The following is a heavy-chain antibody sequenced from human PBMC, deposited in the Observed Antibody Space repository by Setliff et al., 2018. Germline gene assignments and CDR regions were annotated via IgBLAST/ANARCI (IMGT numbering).Heavy chain of an antibody. CDR3: ARWMEYYQRDNRGEGGMDV. D-gene: IGHD2-2*01. Sequence: SETLSLTCSVSGGSITGHYWSWIRQTPGKGLEWIGYSHYTGSPNYKNPSLASRATISVDSANNQVSLRLSSVTAADTAVYYCARWMEYYQRDNRGEGGMDVWGKGTTVTVSS. CDR2: SHYTGSP. CDR1: GGSITGHY. V-gene: IGHV4-59*11. J-gene: IGHJ6*03.